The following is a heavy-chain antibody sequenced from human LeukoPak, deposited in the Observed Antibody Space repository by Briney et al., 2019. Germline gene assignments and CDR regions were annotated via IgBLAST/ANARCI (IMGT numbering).Heavy chain of an antibody. D-gene: IGHD1-14*01. Sequence: PGRSLRLSCAASGFTFSSYGMLWVRQAPGKGLEWVAVISYDGSNKYYADSVKGPFTTDTHNPKTTPYVQLNSLRAEDAAVYYWGKAHEPRGRAWYFELCGRGALFSVSS. CDR3: GKAHEPRGRAWYFEL. J-gene: IGHJ2*01. CDR1: GFTFSSYG. CDR2: ISYDGSNK. V-gene: IGHV3-30*18.